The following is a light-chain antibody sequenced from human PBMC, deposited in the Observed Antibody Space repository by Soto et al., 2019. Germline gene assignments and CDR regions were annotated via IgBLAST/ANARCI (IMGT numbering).Light chain of an antibody. CDR2: EVT. CDR3: SSYAGSNVV. CDR1: SSDVGGYNH. V-gene: IGLV2-8*01. J-gene: IGLJ3*02. Sequence: QSVLTQPPSASGSPGRSVTISCTGSSSDVGGYNHVSWYQQHPGKAPKLLIYEVTKRPSGVPDRFSGSRSGNTASLTVSGLQADDEADYYCSSYAGSNVVFGGGTKVTVL.